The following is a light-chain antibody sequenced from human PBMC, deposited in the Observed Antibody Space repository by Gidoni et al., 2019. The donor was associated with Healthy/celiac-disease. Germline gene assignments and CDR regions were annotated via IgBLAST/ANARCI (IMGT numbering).Light chain of an antibody. CDR1: QSVSRH. Sequence: EIVVTQSPATLPLSPGERATLSCRSSQSVSRHLAWYQQKPGQAPRLLIYDASNRATGIPARFSGSGSGTYVTLTISSLEPEDFAVYYCQQRSNWPPVTFGGGTKVEIK. CDR3: QQRSNWPPVT. V-gene: IGKV3-11*01. J-gene: IGKJ4*01. CDR2: DAS.